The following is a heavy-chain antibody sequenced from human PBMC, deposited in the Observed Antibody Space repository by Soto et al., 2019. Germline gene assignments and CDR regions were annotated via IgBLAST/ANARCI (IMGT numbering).Heavy chain of an antibody. CDR2: IYPGDSDT. V-gene: IGHV5-51*01. Sequence: PGESLKISCKASGYIFTSHWIGWVRRMPGKGLEWLGIIYPGDSDTRYSPSLQGQVTISADKSINTAYLQWSSLRDSDTGIYYCARRLAHKGESSIRPGPPWLDPWGQGTLVTVSS. J-gene: IGHJ5*02. CDR3: ARRLAHKGESSIRPGPPWLDP. CDR1: GYIFTSHW. D-gene: IGHD3-16*01.